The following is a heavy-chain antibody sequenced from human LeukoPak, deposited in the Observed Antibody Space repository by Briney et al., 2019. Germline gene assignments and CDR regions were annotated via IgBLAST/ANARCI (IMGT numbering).Heavy chain of an antibody. V-gene: IGHV3-23*01. D-gene: IGHD6-19*01. CDR3: AKTSGSGWVYYFDS. J-gene: IGHJ4*02. CDR1: GFTFSSYA. CDR2: INDSGGSK. Sequence: HTGGSLRLSCAASGFTFSSYAMSWVRQAPGKGLEWVSGINDSGGSKSHADSVKGRFTISRDNSKNTVYVQMNSLRAEDTAVYYCAKTSGSGWVYYFDSWGQGTLVTVSS.